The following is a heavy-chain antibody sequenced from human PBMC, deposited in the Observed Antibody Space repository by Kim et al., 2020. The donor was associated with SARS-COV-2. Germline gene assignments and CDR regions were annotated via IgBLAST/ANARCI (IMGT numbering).Heavy chain of an antibody. V-gene: IGHV3-23*03. J-gene: IGHJ6*02. D-gene: IGHD3-16*01. CDR3: AKGLGGGDV. Sequence: GGSLRLSCAASGFTFSSYAMSWVRQAPGKGLEWVSVIYSGGSSTYYADSVKGRFTISRDNSKNTLYLQMNSLRAEDTAVYYCAKGLGGGDVWGQGTTVT. CDR2: IYSGGSST. CDR1: GFTFSSYA.